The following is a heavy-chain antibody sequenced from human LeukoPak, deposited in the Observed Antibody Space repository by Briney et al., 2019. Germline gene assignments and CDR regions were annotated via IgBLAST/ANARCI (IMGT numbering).Heavy chain of an antibody. Sequence: GGSLRLSCAASGFTFSSYGMHWVRQAPGKGLEWVAVISYDGSNKYYADSVKGRFTISRDNSKNTLYLQMNSLRAEDTAVYYCARDRDSSSWYGVDLDYWGQGTLVTVSS. V-gene: IGHV3-30*03. CDR2: ISYDGSNK. CDR3: ARDRDSSSWYGVDLDY. D-gene: IGHD6-13*01. CDR1: GFTFSSYG. J-gene: IGHJ4*02.